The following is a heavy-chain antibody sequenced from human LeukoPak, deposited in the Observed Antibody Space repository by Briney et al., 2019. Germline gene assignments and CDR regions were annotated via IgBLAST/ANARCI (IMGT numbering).Heavy chain of an antibody. D-gene: IGHD1-26*01. CDR1: GFTFATYW. CDR3: VYGGSYYVA. V-gene: IGHV3-7*01. J-gene: IGHJ5*02. Sequence: GGSLRLSCAASGFTFATYWMTWVRQAPGKGLELVANIKEDGSEKYYVDSVKGRFTISRDNAKNSPYLQMNSLRAEDTALYYCVYGGSYYVAWGQGTLVTVSS. CDR2: IKEDGSEK.